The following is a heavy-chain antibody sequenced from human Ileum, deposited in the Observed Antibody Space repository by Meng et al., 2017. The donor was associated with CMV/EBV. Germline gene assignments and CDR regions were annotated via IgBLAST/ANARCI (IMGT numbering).Heavy chain of an antibody. J-gene: IGHJ4*02. Sequence: GRVGGSGGGGVQPGGALRLFCAVSGITFSDACMRWVRQAPGKGLEWVAFIYSDGSNKYYADSVKGRFTISRDNSGNTVYLQMNSLRPEDTAVYYCAKDKGKMYFDYWGQGALVTVSS. V-gene: IGHV3-30*02. D-gene: IGHD3-10*01. CDR3: AKDKGKMYFDY. CDR2: IYSDGSNK. CDR1: GITFSDAC.